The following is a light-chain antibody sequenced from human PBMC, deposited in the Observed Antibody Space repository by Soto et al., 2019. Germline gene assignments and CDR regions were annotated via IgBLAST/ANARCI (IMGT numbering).Light chain of an antibody. CDR3: QQSFTTPPYT. CDR2: AAS. CDR1: QSVSSY. J-gene: IGKJ2*01. Sequence: DIHMTQSPSSLSASVGDRVIITCRASQSVSSYLNWYQQKLGKAPKLLISAASNLQSGVPSRFSGSGSGTEFTLAISGLEFEDFAIYFCQQSFTTPPYTFGQGTRL. V-gene: IGKV1-39*01.